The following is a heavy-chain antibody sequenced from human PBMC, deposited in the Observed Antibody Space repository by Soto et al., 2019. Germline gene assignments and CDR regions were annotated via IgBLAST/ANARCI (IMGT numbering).Heavy chain of an antibody. D-gene: IGHD3-9*01. Sequence: SETLSLSCNVSGASMRSYYWTWMRLSPGKGLEWIGDIFYSGSTNLNPSLRSRLSISIDTSKNKFSLMLNSVTAADTAVYYCARDLRCCGLDVWGQGTTVTVSS. CDR3: ARDLRCCGLDV. J-gene: IGHJ6*02. V-gene: IGHV4-59*01. CDR1: GASMRSYY. CDR2: IFYSGST.